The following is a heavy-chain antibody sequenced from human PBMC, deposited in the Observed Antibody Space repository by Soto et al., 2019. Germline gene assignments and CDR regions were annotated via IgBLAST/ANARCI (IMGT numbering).Heavy chain of an antibody. CDR1: GSTFSNDW. J-gene: IGHJ6*02. Sequence: GGSLTLSCAVSGSTFSNDWMHWVRQAPGKGLVWVSHINSDGSSTNYADFVKGRFTIARDNAKNTVYLQMNSLRAEDTAVYYCARDRSYSLDVWGQGTTVTVSS. V-gene: IGHV3-74*01. CDR2: INSDGSST. CDR3: ARDRSYSLDV.